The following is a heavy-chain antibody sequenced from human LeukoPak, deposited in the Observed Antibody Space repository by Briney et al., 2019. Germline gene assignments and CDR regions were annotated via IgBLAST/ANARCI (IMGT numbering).Heavy chain of an antibody. CDR2: SKSKASSYST. CDR3: AKVMIGGFDY. Sequence: PGGSLRLSCAASGFTFSDHSMDWVRQAPGKGLEWVGRSKSKASSYSTEYAASVKGRFTISRDDSKNSLYLQMNSLKTEDTAVYYCAKVMIGGFDYWGQGTLVTVSS. CDR1: GFTFSDHS. V-gene: IGHV3-72*01. D-gene: IGHD3-22*01. J-gene: IGHJ4*02.